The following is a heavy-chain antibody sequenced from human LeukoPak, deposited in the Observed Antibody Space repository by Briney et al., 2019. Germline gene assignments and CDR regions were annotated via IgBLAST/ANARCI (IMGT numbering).Heavy chain of an antibody. CDR2: INHSGST. V-gene: IGHV4-34*01. CDR3: ARSYGDYAQPDAFDI. CDR1: GGSFSGYF. J-gene: IGHJ3*02. D-gene: IGHD4-17*01. Sequence: PSETLSLTCAVYGGSFSGYFWSWIRQPPGKGLEWIGEINHSGSTNYNPSLKSRVTISVDTSKNQFSLKLRFVTAADTAVYYCARSYGDYAQPDAFDIWGQGTMVTVSS.